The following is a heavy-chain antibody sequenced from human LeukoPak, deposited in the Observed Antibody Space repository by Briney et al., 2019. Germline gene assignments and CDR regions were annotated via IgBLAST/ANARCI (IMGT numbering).Heavy chain of an antibody. J-gene: IGHJ6*03. D-gene: IGHD2-2*01. Sequence: SETLSLTCAVYGGSFSGYYWSWIRQPPGKGLEWIGEINHSGSTNYNPSLKSRVTISVDTSKNQFSLKLSSVTAADTAVYYCARGRGYCSSTSCYLLDQHYYYYMDVWGKGTTVTVSS. CDR3: ARGRGYCSSTSCYLLDQHYYYYMDV. V-gene: IGHV4-34*01. CDR2: INHSGST. CDR1: GGSFSGYY.